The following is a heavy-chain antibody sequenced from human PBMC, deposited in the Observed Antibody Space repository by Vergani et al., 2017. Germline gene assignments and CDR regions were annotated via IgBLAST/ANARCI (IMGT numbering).Heavy chain of an antibody. CDR1: GYTFTSYA. D-gene: IGHD3-22*01. CDR3: ARSGSGDYYDSSGYYYEGQHFDY. Sequence: QVQLVQSGAEVKKPGASVKVSCKASGYTFTSYAMYWVRQAPGQRLEWMGWINAGNGNTKYSQKFQGRVTITRDTAASTAYMELSSLRSEDTDVYYCARSGSGDYYDSSGYYYEGQHFDYWGQGTLVTVSS. CDR2: INAGNGNT. V-gene: IGHV1-3*01. J-gene: IGHJ4*02.